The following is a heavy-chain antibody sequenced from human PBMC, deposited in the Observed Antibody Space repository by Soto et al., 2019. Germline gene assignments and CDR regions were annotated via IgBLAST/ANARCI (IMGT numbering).Heavy chain of an antibody. CDR2: INPNSGGT. Sequence: GASVNVSCKASGYTFTGYYMHWVRQAPGQGLEWMGWINPNSGGTNYAQKFQGRVTMTRDTSISTAYMELSRLRSDDTAVYYCARGWEYYYDSSGYLPPDYWGQGTLVTVSS. V-gene: IGHV1-2*02. CDR1: GYTFTGYY. J-gene: IGHJ4*02. CDR3: ARGWEYYYDSSGYLPPDY. D-gene: IGHD3-22*01.